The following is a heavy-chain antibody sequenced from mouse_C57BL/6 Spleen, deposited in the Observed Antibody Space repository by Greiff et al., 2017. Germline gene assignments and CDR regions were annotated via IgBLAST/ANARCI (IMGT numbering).Heavy chain of an antibody. D-gene: IGHD3-3*01. CDR2: IDPSDSYT. CDR3: ASGGDSFAY. Sequence: QVQLKQPGAELVKPGASVKLSCKASGYTFTSYWMQWVKQRPGQGLEWIGEIDPSDSYTNYNQKFKGKATLTVDTSSSTAYMQLSSLTSEDSAVYYCASGGDSFAYWGQGTLVTVSA. CDR1: GYTFTSYW. J-gene: IGHJ3*01. V-gene: IGHV1-50*01.